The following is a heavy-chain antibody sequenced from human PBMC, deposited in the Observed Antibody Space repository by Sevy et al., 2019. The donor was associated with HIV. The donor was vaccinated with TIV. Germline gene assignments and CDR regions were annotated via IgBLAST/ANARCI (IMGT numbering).Heavy chain of an antibody. V-gene: IGHV1-69*13. CDR1: GGTFSSYA. CDR3: ARELDPYYYDSSGYYYRLDY. J-gene: IGHJ4*02. Sequence: ASVKVSCKASGGTFSSYAISWVRQTPGQGLEWMGGIIPIFGTANYAQKFQGRVTITADESTSTAYMELSSLRSEDTAMYYCARELDPYYYDSSGYYYRLDYWGQGTLVTVSS. D-gene: IGHD3-22*01. CDR2: IIPIFGTA.